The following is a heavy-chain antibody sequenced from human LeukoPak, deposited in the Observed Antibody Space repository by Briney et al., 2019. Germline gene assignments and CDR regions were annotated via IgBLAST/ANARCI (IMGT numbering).Heavy chain of an antibody. CDR2: IYPGDSDT. D-gene: IGHD3-22*01. V-gene: IGHV5-51*01. CDR1: GYSFTSYW. J-gene: IGHJ3*02. CDR3: ARPTYYYDSSGYPSAFDI. Sequence: GESLKISCKGSGYSFTSYWIGWVRQMPGKGLEWMGIIYPGDSDTRYSPSFQGQVTISADKSISTAYLQWSSLKASDTAMYYCARPTYYYDSSGYPSAFDIWGQGTMVTVSS.